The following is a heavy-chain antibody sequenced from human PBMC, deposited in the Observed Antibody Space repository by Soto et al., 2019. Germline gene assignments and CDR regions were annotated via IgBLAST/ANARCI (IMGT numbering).Heavy chain of an antibody. Sequence: QVQLVQSGAEVKKPGASVKVSCKASGYTFTSYGLSWVRQAPGQGLEWMGWISAYNGNTNYAQKLQGRVLMTTDTSTRTAYMELRSLRSDDTAVDYWAREYGFVEVVDLWGHGTLVTVSS. CDR2: ISAYNGNT. CDR1: GYTFTSYG. V-gene: IGHV1-18*01. J-gene: IGHJ2*01. CDR3: AREYGFVEVVDL. D-gene: IGHD3-10*01.